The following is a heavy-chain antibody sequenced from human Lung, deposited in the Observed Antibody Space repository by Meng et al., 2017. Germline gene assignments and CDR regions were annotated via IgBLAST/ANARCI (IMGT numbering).Heavy chain of an antibody. J-gene: IGHJ4*02. V-gene: IGHV4-34*01. Sequence: VQVPQWGAGLLKPSDTLSLTCVVSGGSFSDYYWSWIRQPPGKGLEWIGEINHSGSTNYNPSLESRATISVDTSQNNLSLKLSSVTAADSAVYYCARGPTTMAHDFDYWGQGTLVTVSS. CDR1: GGSFSDYY. D-gene: IGHD4-11*01. CDR2: INHSGST. CDR3: ARGPTTMAHDFDY.